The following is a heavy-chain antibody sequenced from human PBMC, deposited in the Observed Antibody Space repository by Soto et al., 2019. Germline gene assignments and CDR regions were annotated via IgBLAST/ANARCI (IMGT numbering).Heavy chain of an antibody. J-gene: IGHJ6*02. Sequence: PGGSLRLSCAASGFTFSSYAMHWVRQAPGKGLEWVAVISYDGSNKYYADSVEGRFTISRDNSKNTLYLQMNSLRAEDMAVYYCARDIARGDYDFFCGYYTNYYGMDFWGQGIMVTVFS. CDR2: ISYDGSNK. CDR3: ARDIARGDYDFFCGYYTNYYGMDF. CDR1: GFTFSSYA. V-gene: IGHV3-30-3*01. D-gene: IGHD3-3*01.